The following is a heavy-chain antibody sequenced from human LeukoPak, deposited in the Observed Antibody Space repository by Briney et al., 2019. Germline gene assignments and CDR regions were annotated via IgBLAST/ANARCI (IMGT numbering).Heavy chain of an antibody. V-gene: IGHV3-33*01. CDR2: IWYDGSNK. Sequence: GGSLRLSCAASGFTFSSYGMHWVRQAPGKGKGWVAVIWYDGSNKYYADSVKGRFTISRDNSKNTLYLQMNSLRAEDTAVYYCARAVREYGMDVWGQGPTVTVSS. CDR3: ARAVREYGMDV. CDR1: GFTFSSYG. J-gene: IGHJ6*02.